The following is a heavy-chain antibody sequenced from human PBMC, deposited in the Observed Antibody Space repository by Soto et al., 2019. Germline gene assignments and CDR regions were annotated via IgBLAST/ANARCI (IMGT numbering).Heavy chain of an antibody. CDR2: IKQDGSEK. CDR3: ARDGGFYFDY. D-gene: IGHD3-10*01. J-gene: IGHJ4*02. V-gene: IGHV3-7*01. Sequence: EVHLVESGGGLVQPGGSLRLSCAASGFTFSDYWMSWVRQAPGKGLEWVANIKQDGSEKYFVASVKGRFTTSRDNAKNSLYLQMNSLRAEDTAVYYCARDGGFYFDYWGQGTLVTVSS. CDR1: GFTFSDYW.